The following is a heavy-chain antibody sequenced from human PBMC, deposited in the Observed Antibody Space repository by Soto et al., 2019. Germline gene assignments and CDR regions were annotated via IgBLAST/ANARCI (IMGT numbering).Heavy chain of an antibody. V-gene: IGHV3-13*01. CDR2: IGTAGDT. CDR1: GFTFSSYD. Sequence: EVQLVESGGGLVQPGGSLRLSCAASGFTFSSYDMHWVRQATGKGLEWVSAIGTAGDTYYPGSVKGRFTISRENAKNSLYLQMNSLRAGDTAVYYCARVQYSGYDTGGMDVWGQGTTVTVSS. J-gene: IGHJ6*02. D-gene: IGHD5-12*01. CDR3: ARVQYSGYDTGGMDV.